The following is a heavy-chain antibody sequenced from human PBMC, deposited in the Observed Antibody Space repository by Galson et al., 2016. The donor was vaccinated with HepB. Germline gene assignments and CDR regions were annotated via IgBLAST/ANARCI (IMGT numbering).Heavy chain of an antibody. J-gene: IGHJ3*02. CDR3: AREGYGGIDAFDI. V-gene: IGHV1-18*04. D-gene: IGHD4-23*01. CDR2: ISVYNGDT. CDR1: GYTFRNFV. Sequence: SVKVSCKASGYTFRNFVTNWVRQAPGQGLEWMGRISVYNGDTSFAQNLQVRVTLTTDTSSNTAYMELRSLRPDDTALYYCAREGYGGIDAFDIWGQGTMVIVSS.